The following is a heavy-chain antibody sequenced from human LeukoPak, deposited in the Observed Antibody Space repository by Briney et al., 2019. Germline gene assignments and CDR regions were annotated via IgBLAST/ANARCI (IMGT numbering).Heavy chain of an antibody. CDR3: ARDHSSPTGTPEDY. V-gene: IGHV1-46*01. J-gene: IGHJ4*02. CDR2: INPSGGST. CDR1: GYTFTSYD. Sequence: GASVKVSCKASGYTFTSYDINWVRQAPGQGLEWMGIINPSGGSTSYAQKFQGRVTMTRDTSTSTVYMELSSLRSDDTAVYYCARDHSSPTGTPEDYWGQGTLVTVSS. D-gene: IGHD1-1*01.